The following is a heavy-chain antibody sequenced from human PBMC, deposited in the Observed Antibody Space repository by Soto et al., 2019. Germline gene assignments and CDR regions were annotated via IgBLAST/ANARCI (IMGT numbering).Heavy chain of an antibody. CDR1: GGTFSSYA. CDR3: ARADYDSSGYYYFDRGSPFDY. D-gene: IGHD3-22*01. CDR2: IIPIFGTA. Sequence: SVKVSCKASGGTFSSYAISWVRQAPGQGLEWMGGIIPIFGTANYAQKFQGRVTITADESTSTAYMELSSLRSEDTAVYYCARADYDSSGYYYFDRGSPFDYWGQGTLVTVSS. V-gene: IGHV1-69*13. J-gene: IGHJ4*02.